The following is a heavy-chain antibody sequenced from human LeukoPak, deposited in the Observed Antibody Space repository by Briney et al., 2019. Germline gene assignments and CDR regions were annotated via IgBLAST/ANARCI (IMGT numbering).Heavy chain of an antibody. Sequence: GRSLRLSCAASGFTFSIYAMNWVRQAPGKGLEWVSSISSSSSYIYYADSVKGRFTISRDNAKNSLYLQMNSLRAEDTAVYYCASVVGIAAAGRVPFDYWGQGTLVTVSS. D-gene: IGHD6-13*01. J-gene: IGHJ4*02. CDR3: ASVVGIAAAGRVPFDY. CDR2: ISSSSSYI. CDR1: GFTFSIYA. V-gene: IGHV3-21*01.